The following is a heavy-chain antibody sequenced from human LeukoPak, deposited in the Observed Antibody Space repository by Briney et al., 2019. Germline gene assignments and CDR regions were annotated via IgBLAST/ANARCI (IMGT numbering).Heavy chain of an antibody. J-gene: IGHJ5*02. D-gene: IGHD1-14*01. CDR2: ISYDGGER. CDR3: ANGRSIKNSNRFNWLDP. V-gene: IGHV3-30-3*01. CDR1: GFAFSNYA. Sequence: GGSLRLSCAASGFAFSNYAMHWVRQAPGKGLEWVAVISYDGGERYYADSVKSRFTISRDNSKNTLYLQMNDLRAEDTAVYFCANGRSIKNSNRFNWLDPWGQGTLVTVSS.